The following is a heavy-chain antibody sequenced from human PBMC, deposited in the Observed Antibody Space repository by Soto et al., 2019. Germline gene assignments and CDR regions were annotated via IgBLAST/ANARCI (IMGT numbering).Heavy chain of an antibody. Sequence: GGSLRLSCAASGFTFSSYDMHWVRQATGKGLEWVSAIGTAGDTYYPGSVKGRFTISRENAKNSLYLQMNSLRAEDTAVYYCAGHSSGPTTGTGDYYYGMDVWGQGTTVTVSS. CDR2: IGTAGDT. V-gene: IGHV3-13*01. J-gene: IGHJ6*02. D-gene: IGHD4-17*01. CDR1: GFTFSSYD. CDR3: AGHSSGPTTGTGDYYYGMDV.